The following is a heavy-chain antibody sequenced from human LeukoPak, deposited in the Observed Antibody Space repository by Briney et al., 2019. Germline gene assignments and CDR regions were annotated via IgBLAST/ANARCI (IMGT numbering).Heavy chain of an antibody. CDR3: ARDKLVGATYFDY. CDR1: GFTFNSYW. V-gene: IGHV3-7*05. D-gene: IGHD1-26*01. Sequence: GGSLRLSCAAFGFTFNSYWMSWVRQAPGKGLEWVANINQDGSEKYYVDSVKGRFTISRDNAKNSLYLQVNTLRAEDTAVYYCARDKLVGATYFDYWGQGTLVTVSS. J-gene: IGHJ4*02. CDR2: INQDGSEK.